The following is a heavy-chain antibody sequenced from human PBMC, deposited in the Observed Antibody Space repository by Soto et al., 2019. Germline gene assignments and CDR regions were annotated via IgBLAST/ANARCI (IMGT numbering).Heavy chain of an antibody. CDR2: INKRADSV. CDR1: GFTFSSYW. Sequence: EVQLVESGGDLVQPGGSLRLSCAASGFTFSSYWMTWVRQAPGRGLEWVANINKRADSVHYADSVQGRFTVSRDNAMKSLYLQMSRLRAEDTAVYFCARDMSPSDAELVHDAFDIWGQETVVTVSS. CDR3: ARDMSPSDAELVHDAFDI. V-gene: IGHV3-7*01. J-gene: IGHJ3*02. D-gene: IGHD6-6*01.